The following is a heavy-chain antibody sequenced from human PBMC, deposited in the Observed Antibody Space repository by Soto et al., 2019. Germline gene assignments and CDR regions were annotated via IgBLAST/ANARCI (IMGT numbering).Heavy chain of an antibody. CDR1: GGSLKSHA. CDR3: ARELRTDSSVWYI. V-gene: IGHV1-69*12. J-gene: IGHJ4*01. Sequence: QVQLVQSGAEVRPPGSSVKVSCKDSGGSLKSHAISWVRQAPGQGLEWMGGIIPLFGTANYAQRFRGRVTITADEDTRTAFMELRSLRSVDTAVYSCARELRTDSSVWYIWGPGTLVSVAS. CDR2: IIPLFGTA. D-gene: IGHD6-19*01.